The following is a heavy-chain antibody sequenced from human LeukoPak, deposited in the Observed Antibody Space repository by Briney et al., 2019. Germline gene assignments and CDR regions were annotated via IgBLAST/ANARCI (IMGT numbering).Heavy chain of an antibody. D-gene: IGHD2-15*01. CDR2: INAGNGNT. CDR3: ARDKPGYCSGGSCRNWFDP. Sequence: GASVKVSCKASGYTFTSYAMRWVRQAPGQRLEWMGWINAGNGNTKYSQKFQGRVTITRDTSASTAYMELSSLRSEDTAVYYCARDKPGYCSGGSCRNWFDPWGQGTLVTVSS. CDR1: GYTFTSYA. J-gene: IGHJ5*02. V-gene: IGHV1-3*01.